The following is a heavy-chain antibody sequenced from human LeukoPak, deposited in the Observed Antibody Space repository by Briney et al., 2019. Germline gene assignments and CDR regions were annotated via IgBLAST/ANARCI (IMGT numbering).Heavy chain of an antibody. CDR1: GGSVSSGSYY. CDR3: ARAFPDYVWGSYRSDAFDI. J-gene: IGHJ3*02. CDR2: IYYSGST. V-gene: IGHV4-61*01. D-gene: IGHD3-16*02. Sequence: PSETLSLTCTVSGGSVSSGSYYWSWIRQPPGKGLEWIGYIYYSGSTNYNPSLKSRVTISVDTSKNQFSLKLSSVTAADTAVYYCARAFPDYVWGSYRSDAFDIWGQGTMVTVSS.